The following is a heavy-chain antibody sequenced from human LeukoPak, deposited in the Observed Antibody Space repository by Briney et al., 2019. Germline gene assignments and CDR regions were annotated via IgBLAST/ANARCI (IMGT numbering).Heavy chain of an antibody. J-gene: IGHJ4*02. Sequence: GGSLRLSCAASGFTFSSYSMNWVRQAPGKGLEWGSSISSSSSYIYYADSVKGRFTISRDNAKNSLYLQMNSLRAEDTAVYYCARDDLIDRIEWGQGTLVTVSS. CDR2: ISSSSSYI. CDR3: ARDDLIDRIE. D-gene: IGHD3-22*01. CDR1: GFTFSSYS. V-gene: IGHV3-21*01.